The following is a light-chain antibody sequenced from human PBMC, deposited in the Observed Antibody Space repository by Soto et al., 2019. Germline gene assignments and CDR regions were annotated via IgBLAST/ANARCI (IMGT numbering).Light chain of an antibody. Sequence: EIVLTQSPGTLSLSPGERATVSCRASQSISSDVAWYQQKPGQAPRLLIYGASNRATGIPDRFSGGGSGTDFTPTITRLEPEDFAMYYCQRYDSSRTFGQGTKVDIK. CDR3: QRYDSSRT. V-gene: IGKV3-20*01. CDR1: QSISSD. J-gene: IGKJ1*01. CDR2: GAS.